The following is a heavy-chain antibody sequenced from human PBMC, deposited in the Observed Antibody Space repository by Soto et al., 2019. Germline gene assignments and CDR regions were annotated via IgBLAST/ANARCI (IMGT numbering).Heavy chain of an antibody. CDR3: AKNRNSSDGSCYYSFPLGV. Sequence: ELQLLESGGGLVQPGGSLRLSCAASGYTFSTYPMSWVRQASGKGLEWVSQISGSGGITYSADSLKRRVNISRDNSKNTLYLQMNSLRAEDTAVYYCAKNRNSSDGSCYYSFPLGVWGQGTTVTVSS. J-gene: IGHJ6*02. CDR1: GYTFSTYP. D-gene: IGHD3-22*01. V-gene: IGHV3-23*01. CDR2: ISGSGGIT.